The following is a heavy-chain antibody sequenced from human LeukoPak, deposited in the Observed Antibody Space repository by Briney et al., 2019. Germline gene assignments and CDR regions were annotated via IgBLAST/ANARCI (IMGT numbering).Heavy chain of an antibody. Sequence: PSETLSLTCTVSGDSISSSSYYWGWIRQPPGRGLEWIGSIYYSGSTYYNPSLKSRVTISVDTSKNQFSLKLSSVTAADTAVYYCARDYYDSSGYSRRYFDYWGQGTLVTVSS. J-gene: IGHJ4*02. D-gene: IGHD3-22*01. CDR1: GDSISSSSYY. CDR2: IYYSGST. CDR3: ARDYYDSSGYSRRYFDY. V-gene: IGHV4-39*07.